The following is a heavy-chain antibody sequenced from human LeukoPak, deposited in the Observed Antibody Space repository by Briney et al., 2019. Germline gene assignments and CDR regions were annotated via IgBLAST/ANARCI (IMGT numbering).Heavy chain of an antibody. V-gene: IGHV1-58*01. CDR1: GFTSTNFA. J-gene: IGHJ4*02. D-gene: IGHD3-16*01. CDR2: IIVGSGAT. Sequence: ASVKVSCKASGFTSTNFAVQWVRQARGQRLEWIGWIIVGSGATKCAQDFQERVTITRDLSTSTLYMELRSLTSEDTAVYYCAADLSNPRMGASYLDSWGQGTLVTVSS. CDR3: AADLSNPRMGASYLDS.